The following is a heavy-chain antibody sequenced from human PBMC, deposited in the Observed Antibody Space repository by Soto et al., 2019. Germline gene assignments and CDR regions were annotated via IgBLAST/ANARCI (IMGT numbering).Heavy chain of an antibody. CDR2: ITSDTATI. Sequence: VQLVESGGGLVQPGGSLRLSFAASGFTFNIYSMNWVRQAPGKGLEWVSYITSDTATIHYADSVRGRFTISRDNAEHSRLQQMKSLRDEDTAAYYCARSVAGNFDYWGQGALVTVSS. CDR3: ARSVAGNFDY. J-gene: IGHJ4*02. D-gene: IGHD6-19*01. CDR1: GFTFNIYS. V-gene: IGHV3-48*02.